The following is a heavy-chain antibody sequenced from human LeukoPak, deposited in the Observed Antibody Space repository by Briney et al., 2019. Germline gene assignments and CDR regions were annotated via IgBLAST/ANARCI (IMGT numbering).Heavy chain of an antibody. CDR2: IIPIFGTA. J-gene: IGHJ4*02. V-gene: IGHV1-69*05. CDR1: GGTFSSYA. CDR3: ARARGYSHGYQEAATFDY. D-gene: IGHD5-18*01. Sequence: GSSVKVSCKASGGTFSSYAISWVRQAPGQGLEWMGGIIPIFGTANYAQKFQGRVTITTDEPTSTAYMELSSLRSEDTAVYYCARARGYSHGYQEAATFDYWGQGTLVTVSS.